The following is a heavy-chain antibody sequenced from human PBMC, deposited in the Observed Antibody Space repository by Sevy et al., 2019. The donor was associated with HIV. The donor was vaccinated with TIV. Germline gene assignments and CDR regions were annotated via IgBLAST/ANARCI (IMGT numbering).Heavy chain of an antibody. CDR3: AKDLYYDNSLFDY. J-gene: IGHJ4*02. CDR1: GFIVSSNY. V-gene: IGHV3-53*01. Sequence: GGSLRLSCAVSGFIVSSNYMIWVRQAPGKGLEWVSIIYSGGNTYYADSVKGRFTISRDNSKNTLYLQMNSLRAEDTAMYYCAKDLYYDNSLFDYWGQGILVTVSS. CDR2: IYSGGNT. D-gene: IGHD3-22*01.